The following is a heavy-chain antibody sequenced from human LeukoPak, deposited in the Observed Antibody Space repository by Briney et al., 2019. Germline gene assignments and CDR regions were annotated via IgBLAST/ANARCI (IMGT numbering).Heavy chain of an antibody. CDR1: GFTFSSYG. V-gene: IGHV3-33*01. D-gene: IGHD6-13*01. CDR2: IWYDGSNK. J-gene: IGHJ3*02. CDR3: ARVATAAGIGDAFDM. Sequence: PGGSLRPSCAASGFTFSSYGMHWVRQAPGKGLEWVAVIWYDGSNKYYADSVKGRFTISRDNSKNTLYLQMNSLRAEDTAVYYCARVATAAGIGDAFDMWGQGTMVTVSS.